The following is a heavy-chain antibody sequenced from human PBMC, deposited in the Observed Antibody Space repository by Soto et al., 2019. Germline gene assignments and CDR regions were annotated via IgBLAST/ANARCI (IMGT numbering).Heavy chain of an antibody. J-gene: IGHJ5*02. CDR3: GGDAFAYTRRPYYDL. V-gene: IGHV3-30-3*01. Sequence: QVRLVESGGGAVQPGDSLRLSCDVSGFTFSTYALHWVRQAPGKGLEWVAFISYTGANQYYADSVKGRFTVSRDNSKDVASMQILCLKPEDSAVYYCGGDAFAYTRRPYYDLWGQGALVTVST. CDR1: GFTFSTYA. D-gene: IGHD3-10*01. CDR2: ISYTGANQ.